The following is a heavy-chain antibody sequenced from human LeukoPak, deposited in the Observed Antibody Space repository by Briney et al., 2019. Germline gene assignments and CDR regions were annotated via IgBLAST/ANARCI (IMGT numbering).Heavy chain of an antibody. J-gene: IGHJ4*02. CDR3: ARVKADTSCYDY. D-gene: IGHD2-2*01. CDR2: IYHGGST. CDR1: GRSISSNKG. Sequence: SRSLSLTGAVYGRSISSNKGWTSMRQPPGKGLEWIGEIYHGGSTHYSPSLKSRVTISIDKSKNQFSLKLSSVTAADTAVYYCARVKADTSCYDYWGQGTLVTVSS. V-gene: IGHV4-4*02.